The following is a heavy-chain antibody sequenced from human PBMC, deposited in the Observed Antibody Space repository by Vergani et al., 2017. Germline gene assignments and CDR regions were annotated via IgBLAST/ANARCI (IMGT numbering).Heavy chain of an antibody. V-gene: IGHV4-61*01. CDR3: AEAGVLEWFRFDY. J-gene: IGHJ4*02. CDR1: GGSISSSSYY. Sequence: QLHLQESGPGPVKPSETLSLTCLVSGGSISSSSYYWSWIRQPPGKGLEWIGHIYYSGSTNYNPSLKSRVTISVDTSKNQFSLKLSSVTAADTAVYYCAEAGVLEWFRFDYWSQGTLVTVSS. CDR2: IYYSGST. D-gene: IGHD3-3*01.